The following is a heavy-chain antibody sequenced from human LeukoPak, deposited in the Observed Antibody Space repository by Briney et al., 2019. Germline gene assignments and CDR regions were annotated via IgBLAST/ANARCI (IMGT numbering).Heavy chain of an antibody. J-gene: IGHJ6*02. Sequence: GASVNVSCKASGYTFTSYGISWVRQAPGQGLEWMGWISAYRGNTNYAQKLQGRVTMTTDTSTSTAYIELRSLRSEDTAVYYCARDVAVAGTNYYYYGMDVWGQGTTVTVSS. V-gene: IGHV1-18*01. CDR3: ARDVAVAGTNYYYYGMDV. D-gene: IGHD6-19*01. CDR2: ISAYRGNT. CDR1: GYTFTSYG.